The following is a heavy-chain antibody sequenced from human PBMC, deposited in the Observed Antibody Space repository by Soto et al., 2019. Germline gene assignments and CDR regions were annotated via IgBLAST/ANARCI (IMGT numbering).Heavy chain of an antibody. CDR3: ARGEGFLEWLSTKPDFDY. Sequence: QVQLVQSGAEVKKPGASVKVSCKASGCTFTGYYMHWVRQAPGQGLEWMGWINPNSGGTNYAQKFQGRVTMTRDTSISTAYMELSRLRSDDTAVYYCARGEGFLEWLSTKPDFDYWGQGTLVTVSS. V-gene: IGHV1-2*02. CDR2: INPNSGGT. CDR1: GCTFTGYY. D-gene: IGHD3-3*01. J-gene: IGHJ4*02.